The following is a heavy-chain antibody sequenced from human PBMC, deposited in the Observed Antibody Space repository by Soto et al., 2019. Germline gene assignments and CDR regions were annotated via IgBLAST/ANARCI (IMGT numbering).Heavy chain of an antibody. D-gene: IGHD3-22*01. CDR3: ARHGRSSGYYVVYYFDY. V-gene: IGHV4-59*08. Sequence: PSLMLSVTCTVAGGSISSYYWIRILQPPGKGLEWIGYIYYSGSTNYNPSLKSRVTISVDTSKNQFSLKLSSVTAADTAVYYCARHGRSSGYYVVYYFDYWGQGTLVTV. CDR1: GGSISSYY. J-gene: IGHJ4*02. CDR2: IYYSGST.